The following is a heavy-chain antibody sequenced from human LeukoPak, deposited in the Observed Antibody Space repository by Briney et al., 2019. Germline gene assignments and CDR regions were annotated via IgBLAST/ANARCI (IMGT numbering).Heavy chain of an antibody. V-gene: IGHV3-7*05. CDR3: ARDQGAFDM. Sequence: GGSLRLSCAGSGITLSTYWMSWIRQAPGKGLEWVGNIKQDGSEKYLVDSLRGRFTISRDNARNSLFLQMNSLRAEDTAVYYCARDQGAFDMWGQGTMVTVSS. CDR2: IKQDGSEK. J-gene: IGHJ3*02. CDR1: GITLSTYW.